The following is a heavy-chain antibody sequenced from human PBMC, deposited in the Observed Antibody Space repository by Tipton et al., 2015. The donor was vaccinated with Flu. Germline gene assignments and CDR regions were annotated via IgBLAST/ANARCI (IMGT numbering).Heavy chain of an antibody. J-gene: IGHJ4*02. V-gene: IGHV4-39*07. D-gene: IGHD2-15*01. CDR1: GGSVSSSDFY. CDR3: TRQVEAATRSSS. CDR2: IFHSGTT. Sequence: LRLSCAASGGSVSSSDFYWGWVRQPPEKGPEWIGSIFHSGTTYYDLPLQSRVTISLDTSKNQFSLKMKSVTVADTAVYYCTRQVEAATRSSSWGQGTLVTVSS.